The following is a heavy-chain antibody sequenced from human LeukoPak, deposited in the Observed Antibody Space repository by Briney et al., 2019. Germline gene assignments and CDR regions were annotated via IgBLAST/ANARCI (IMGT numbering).Heavy chain of an antibody. D-gene: IGHD1-26*01. CDR2: IYYSGST. Sequence: SETLSLTCTVSGGSISSYYWSWIRQPPGKGLEWIGYIYYSGSTNYNPSLKSRVTISVDTSKNQFSLKLSSVTAADTAVYYCARDSRSPVDYWGQGTLVTVSS. CDR1: GGSISSYY. V-gene: IGHV4-59*01. CDR3: ARDSRSPVDY. J-gene: IGHJ4*02.